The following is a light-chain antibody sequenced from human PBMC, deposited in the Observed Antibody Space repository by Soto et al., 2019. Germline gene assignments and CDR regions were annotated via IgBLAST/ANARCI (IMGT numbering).Light chain of an antibody. CDR2: GAS. Sequence: EIVMTQSPATLSVSPGERATLSCRASQSVSSNLAWYQQKPGQAPRLLIYGASTRATGIPARFSGSGSGTDFTLTLSSLQSEDFAVYYCQQYNNWPIFTFGPGTKVDIK. CDR3: QQYNNWPIFT. CDR1: QSVSSN. V-gene: IGKV3-15*01. J-gene: IGKJ3*01.